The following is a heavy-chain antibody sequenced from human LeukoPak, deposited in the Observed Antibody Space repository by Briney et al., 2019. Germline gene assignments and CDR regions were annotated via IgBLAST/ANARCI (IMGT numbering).Heavy chain of an antibody. J-gene: IGHJ4*02. CDR1: GFTFSSYW. CDR3: AKDLRRYCSGGSCSELDY. V-gene: IGHV3-30*02. CDR2: IRYDGSNK. Sequence: PGGSLRLSCAASGFTFSSYWMSWVRQAPGKGLEWVAFIRYDGSNKYYADSVKGRFTISRDNSKNTLYLQMNSLRAEDTAVYYCAKDLRRYCSGGSCSELDYWGQGTLVTVSS. D-gene: IGHD2-15*01.